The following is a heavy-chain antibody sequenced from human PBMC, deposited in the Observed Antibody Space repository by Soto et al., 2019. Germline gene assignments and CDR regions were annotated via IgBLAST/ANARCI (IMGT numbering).Heavy chain of an antibody. CDR3: ARGAHTYGYVFDY. CDR2: VNAGNGYT. D-gene: IGHD5-18*01. CDR1: GYTFTSNA. Sequence: QVHLVQSGAEVKKPGASVKVSCRSSGYTFTSNAIHWVRQAPGQSLEWMGWVNAGNGYTKYLQNFQGRVTISSDTSASTAFRERNSLRSEDTAVYYCARGAHTYGYVFDYWGQGTLVTVSS. J-gene: IGHJ4*02. V-gene: IGHV1-3*01.